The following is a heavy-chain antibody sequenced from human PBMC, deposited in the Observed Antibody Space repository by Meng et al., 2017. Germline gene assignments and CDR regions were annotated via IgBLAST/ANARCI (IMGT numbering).Heavy chain of an antibody. CDR2: INHSGST. J-gene: IGHJ3*02. Sequence: QGQLQQWGAGLLKPSETLSLTCAVYGGSFSGYYWSWIRQPPGKGLEWIGEINHSGSTNYNPSLKSRVTISVDTSKNQFSLKLSSVTAADTAVYYCASFYSEMVTAISGNDAFDIWGQGTMVTVSS. CDR1: GGSFSGYY. D-gene: IGHD2-21*02. V-gene: IGHV4-34*01. CDR3: ASFYSEMVTAISGNDAFDI.